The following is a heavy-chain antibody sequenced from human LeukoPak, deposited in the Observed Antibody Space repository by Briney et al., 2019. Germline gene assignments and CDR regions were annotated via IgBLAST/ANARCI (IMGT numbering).Heavy chain of an antibody. CDR3: ARDSGELGIEY. CDR2: IYYSGST. CDR1: GGSISSYY. Sequence: PSETLSLTCTVPGGSISSYYWSWIRQPPGKGLEWIGYIYYSGSTNYNPSLKSRVTISVDTSKNQFSLKLSSVTAADTAVYYCARDSGELGIEYWGQGTLVTVSS. J-gene: IGHJ4*02. V-gene: IGHV4-59*01. D-gene: IGHD7-27*01.